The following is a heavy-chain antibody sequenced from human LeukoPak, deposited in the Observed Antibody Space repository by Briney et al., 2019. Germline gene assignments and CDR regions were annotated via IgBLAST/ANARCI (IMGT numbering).Heavy chain of an antibody. CDR1: GYSFTSYW. V-gene: IGHV5-51*01. Sequence: GESLKISCKGSGYSFTSYWIGWVRQMPGKGLEWMGIIYPGDSDTRYSPSFHGQVTISADQYISTAYLQWSSLKASDTAMYYCARHLLYDSSGYAYWGQGTLVTVSS. J-gene: IGHJ4*02. CDR2: IYPGDSDT. CDR3: ARHLLYDSSGYAY. D-gene: IGHD3-22*01.